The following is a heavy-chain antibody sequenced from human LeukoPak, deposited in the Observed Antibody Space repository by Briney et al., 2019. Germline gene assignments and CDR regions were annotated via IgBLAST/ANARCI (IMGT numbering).Heavy chain of an antibody. CDR3: AKPFSRDYADAFDI. J-gene: IGHJ3*02. Sequence: GGSLRLSCAASGFTFSSYSMNWVRQAPGKGLEWVSSITSSGRYIYYADSVKGRFTISRDNSENSLYLQMNSLRAEDTAVYYCAKPFSRDYADAFDIWGQGTMVTVSS. CDR2: ITSSGRYI. D-gene: IGHD4-17*01. CDR1: GFTFSSYS. V-gene: IGHV3-21*04.